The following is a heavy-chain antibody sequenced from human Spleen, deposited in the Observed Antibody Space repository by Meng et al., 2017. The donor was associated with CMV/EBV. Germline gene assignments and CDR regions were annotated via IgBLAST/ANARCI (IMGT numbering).Heavy chain of an antibody. Sequence: GESLKISCAASGFTFDDYAMHWVRQAPGKGLEWVANIKQDGSEKYYVDSVKGRFTISRDNAKNSLYLQMNSLRAEDTAVYYCARWVGNYDFWSGYYRYYYYYYGMDVWGQGTTVTVSS. CDR3: ARWVGNYDFWSGYYRYYYYYYGMDV. J-gene: IGHJ6*02. CDR1: GFTFDDYA. CDR2: IKQDGSEK. V-gene: IGHV3-7*01. D-gene: IGHD3-3*01.